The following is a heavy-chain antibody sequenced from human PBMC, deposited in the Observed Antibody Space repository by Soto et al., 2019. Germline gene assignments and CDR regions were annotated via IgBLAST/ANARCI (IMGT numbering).Heavy chain of an antibody. D-gene: IGHD5-18*01. CDR1: GFTFSSYS. CDR3: ARDRKGHSYGNDY. Sequence: PGGSLRLSCAASGFTFSSYSMNLVRQAPGKGLEWVSYISISSSTIYYADSVKGRFTISRDNAKNSLYLQMNSLRAEDTAVYYCARDRKGHSYGNDYWGQGTLVTVSS. V-gene: IGHV3-48*01. J-gene: IGHJ4*02. CDR2: ISISSSTI.